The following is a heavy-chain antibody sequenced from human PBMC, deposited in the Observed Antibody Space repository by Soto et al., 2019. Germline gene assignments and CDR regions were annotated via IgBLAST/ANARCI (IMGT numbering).Heavy chain of an antibody. V-gene: IGHV4-39*01. J-gene: IGHJ4*02. Sequence: SETLSLTCTVSGGSISTSGYSWGWIRQPPGKGLEWIGSIYYSGKSDHNPSLKSRDTMSVDTSKNQFSLKLTSVTAADTAVYYCARHRATGYSTALLRLYYFDYWGQGTLVTVS. CDR2: IYYSGKS. CDR3: ARHRATGYSTALLRLYYFDY. D-gene: IGHD5-18*01. CDR1: GGSISTSGYS.